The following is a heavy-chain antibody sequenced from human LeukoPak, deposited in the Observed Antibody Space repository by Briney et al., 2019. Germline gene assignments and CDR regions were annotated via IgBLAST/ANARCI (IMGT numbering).Heavy chain of an antibody. CDR2: ISGSGGST. Sequence: GGSLRLSCAASGFTFSGYAMTWVRQAPGKGPEWVSAISGSGGSTYYADSVKGRFTISRDNSKNTLYLQMNSLRVEDTAVYYCAKYLYCGGDCYSAGNDYWGQGTLVTVSS. CDR3: AKYLYCGGDCYSAGNDY. D-gene: IGHD2-21*02. CDR1: GFTFSGYA. J-gene: IGHJ4*02. V-gene: IGHV3-23*01.